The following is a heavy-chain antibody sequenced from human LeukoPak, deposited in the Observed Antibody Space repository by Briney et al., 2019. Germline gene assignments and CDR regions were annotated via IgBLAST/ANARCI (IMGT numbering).Heavy chain of an antibody. J-gene: IGHJ4*02. Sequence: GGSLRLSCAASGFTFSSYAMSWVRQAPGKGLEWVSAISGSGGSTYYADSVKGRFTISRDNSKNTLYLQMNSLRAEDTAVCYCAKQTTFYYGSGSYGDYWGQGTLVTVSS. CDR2: ISGSGGST. CDR3: AKQTTFYYGSGSYGDY. CDR1: GFTFSSYA. V-gene: IGHV3-23*01. D-gene: IGHD3-10*01.